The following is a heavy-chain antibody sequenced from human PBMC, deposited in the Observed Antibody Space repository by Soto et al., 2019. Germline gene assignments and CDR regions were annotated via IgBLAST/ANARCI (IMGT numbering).Heavy chain of an antibody. Sequence: GSSVKVSCKVSGYTLTELSMHWLRQAPGKGLEWMGGFDPEDGETIYAQKFQGRVTMTEDTSTDTAYMELSSLRSEDTAVYYCATEEGGPAAFDYWGQGTLVTVSS. D-gene: IGHD2-2*01. CDR1: GYTLTELS. V-gene: IGHV1-24*01. CDR2: FDPEDGET. J-gene: IGHJ4*02. CDR3: ATEEGGPAAFDY.